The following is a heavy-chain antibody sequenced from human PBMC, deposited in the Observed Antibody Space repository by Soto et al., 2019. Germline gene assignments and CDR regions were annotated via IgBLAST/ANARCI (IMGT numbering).Heavy chain of an antibody. CDR1: GYRFSSYW. CDR3: ARQGSNGAYYYYGMDV. CDR2: IYPGDSDT. J-gene: IGHJ6*02. D-gene: IGHD2-8*01. Sequence: LKISCKGSGYRFSSYWIAWVRQMPGKGLEWMGIIYPGDSDTRYSPSFQGQVTMSVDKSNNTAYLHWSSLKASDTAMYYCARQGSNGAYYYYGMDVWGQGTTVTVSS. V-gene: IGHV5-51*01.